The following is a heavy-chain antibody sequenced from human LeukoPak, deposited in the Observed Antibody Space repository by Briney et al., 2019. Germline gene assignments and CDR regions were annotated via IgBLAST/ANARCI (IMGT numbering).Heavy chain of an antibody. V-gene: IGHV3-23*01. J-gene: IGHJ3*02. Sequence: GGSLRLSCAASGFTFNNYAMNWVRQAPGKGLEWVSSISGGGETTYYADSVKGRFTISRDNSKNTLYLEMDSLRAEDTAVYYCAKGKRRQTADDAFDIWGQGTMVTVSS. CDR3: AKGKRRQTADDAFDI. CDR1: GFTFNNYA. CDR2: ISGGGETT.